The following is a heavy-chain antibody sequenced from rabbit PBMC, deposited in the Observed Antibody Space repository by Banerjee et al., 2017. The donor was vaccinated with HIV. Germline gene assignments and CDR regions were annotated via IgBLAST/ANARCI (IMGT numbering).Heavy chain of an antibody. D-gene: IGHD4-1*01. CDR1: GFSFSSPSW. CDR3: ARDLAGVIGWNFGL. V-gene: IGHV1S45*01. Sequence: QEQLEESGGDLVKPEGSLTLTCPASGFSFSSPSWLCWVRQAPGKGLEWIACIGAASTYYATWAKGRFTISKTSSTTVTLQMTSLTAADTATYFCARDLAGVIGWNFGLWGPGTLVTVS. CDR2: IGAAST. J-gene: IGHJ6*01.